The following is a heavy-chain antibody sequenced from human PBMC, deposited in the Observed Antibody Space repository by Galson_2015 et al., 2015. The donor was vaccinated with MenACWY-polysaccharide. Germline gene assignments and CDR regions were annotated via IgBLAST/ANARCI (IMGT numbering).Heavy chain of an antibody. CDR3: ARDGPYSGSYYDNDF. V-gene: IGHV3-74*01. CDR2: INSDGSDK. D-gene: IGHD1-26*01. CDR1: GFTFSSHW. Sequence: SLRLSCAASGFTFSSHWMHWVRQGPGKGLVWVSRINSDGSDKRYADSVKGRFTISRDNAKNTLYLQMNSLRVEDTAVYYCARDGPYSGSYYDNDFWGQGTLVTVSS. J-gene: IGHJ4*02.